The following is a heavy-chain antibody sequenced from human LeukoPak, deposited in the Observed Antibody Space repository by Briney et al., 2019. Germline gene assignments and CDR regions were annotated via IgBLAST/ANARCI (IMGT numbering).Heavy chain of an antibody. CDR1: GFTFSSYG. CDR2: FSGDGDST. V-gene: IGHV3-43*02. J-gene: IGHJ4*02. CDR3: AKAYYGSRFSSFDY. D-gene: IGHD3-10*01. Sequence: GRSLRLSCAASGFTFSSYGMHWVRQPPGKGLEWVSLFSGDGDSTYFADSVKGRFTISRDNSKNSLYLQMNSLRTEDTALYYCAKAYYGSRFSSFDYWGQGTLVTVSS.